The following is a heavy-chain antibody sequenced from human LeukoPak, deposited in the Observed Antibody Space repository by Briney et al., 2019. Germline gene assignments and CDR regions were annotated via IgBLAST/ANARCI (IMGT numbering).Heavy chain of an antibody. CDR3: ARIPRGGSGSPAYNWFDP. D-gene: IGHD1-26*01. Sequence: SETLSLTCAVYGGSFSGYYWSWIRQPPGKGLEWIGEINHSGSTNYNPSLKSRVTISVDTSKNQFSLKLSSVTAADTAVYYCARIPRGGSGSPAYNWFDPWGQGTLVTVSS. V-gene: IGHV4-34*01. CDR1: GGSFSGYY. CDR2: INHSGST. J-gene: IGHJ5*02.